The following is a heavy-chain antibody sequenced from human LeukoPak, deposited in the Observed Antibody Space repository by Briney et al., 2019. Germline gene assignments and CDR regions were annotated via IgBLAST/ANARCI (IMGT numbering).Heavy chain of an antibody. V-gene: IGHV4-39*07. CDR1: GGSISSSGYY. CDR2: IYYSGST. J-gene: IGHJ4*02. D-gene: IGHD3-3*01. CDR3: ARASIARYDFWSGYYSGYFDY. Sequence: KASETLSLTCTVSGGSISSSGYYWGWIRQPPGKGLEWIGSIYYSGSTYYNPSLKSRVTISVDTSKNQFSLKLSSVTAADTAVYYCARASIARYDFWSGYYSGYFDYWGQGTLVTVSS.